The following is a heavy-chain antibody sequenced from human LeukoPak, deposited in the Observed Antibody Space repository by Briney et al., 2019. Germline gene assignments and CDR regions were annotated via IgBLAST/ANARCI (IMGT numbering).Heavy chain of an antibody. CDR2: IKSKTDGGTT. CDR3: TTGIGIAARGADAFDI. D-gene: IGHD6-6*01. V-gene: IGHV3-15*01. Sequence: GGSLRLSCAASGFTFSNAWMSWVRQAPGKGLEWVGRIKSKTDGGTTDYAAPVKGRFTISRDDSKNTLYLQMNSLKTEDTAVYYCTTGIGIAARGADAFDIWGQGTMVTVSS. CDR1: GFTFSNAW. J-gene: IGHJ3*02.